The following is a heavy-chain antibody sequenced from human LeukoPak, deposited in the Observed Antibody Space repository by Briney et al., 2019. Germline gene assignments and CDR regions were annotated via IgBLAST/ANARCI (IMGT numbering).Heavy chain of an antibody. Sequence: GASVKVSCKASGYTFTGYYMHWVRQAPGQGLEWMGWINPNSGGTNYAQKFQGRVTMTRDTSISTAYMELSRLRSDDTAVYYCARDAGSRVGATRPAEYFQHWGQGTLVTVSS. CDR2: INPNSGGT. J-gene: IGHJ1*01. CDR1: GYTFTGYY. V-gene: IGHV1-2*02. CDR3: ARDAGSRVGATRPAEYFQH. D-gene: IGHD1-26*01.